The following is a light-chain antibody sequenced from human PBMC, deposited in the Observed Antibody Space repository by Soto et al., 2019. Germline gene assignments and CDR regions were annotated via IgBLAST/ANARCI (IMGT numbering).Light chain of an antibody. J-gene: IGKJ3*01. V-gene: IGKV1-39*01. CDR2: AAS. CDR1: QSIGSY. CDR3: QQSYSLPFT. Sequence: DIQMTQSPSSLSASVGDRVTITCRASQSIGSYLSWYQEKPGKAPKLLIYAASSLHSGVPSRFSGGAFGTDFTLTISSLQPEDFATYYCQQSYSLPFTFGPGTKVDI.